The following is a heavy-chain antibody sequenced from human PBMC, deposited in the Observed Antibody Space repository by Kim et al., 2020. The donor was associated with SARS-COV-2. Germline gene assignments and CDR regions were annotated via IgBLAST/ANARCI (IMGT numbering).Heavy chain of an antibody. V-gene: IGHV1-2*02. CDR3: ARDQGGTMIAPFDY. D-gene: IGHD3-22*01. J-gene: IGHJ4*02. Sequence: AQKFQGRVTMTRDTSISTAYMELSRLRSDDTAVYYCARDQGGTMIAPFDYWGQGTLVTVSS.